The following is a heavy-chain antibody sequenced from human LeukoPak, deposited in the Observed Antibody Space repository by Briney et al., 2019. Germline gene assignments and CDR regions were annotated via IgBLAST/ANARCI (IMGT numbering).Heavy chain of an antibody. CDR1: GYSFTTYW. D-gene: IGHD4-17*01. CDR3: ARQSYGDYVSY. V-gene: IGHV5-51*01. Sequence: GESLKISCQGSGYSFTTYWIGWVRQMPGKGLEWMAIIYPHNSDTRYSPSFRGQVTISADKSISTAYLQWSSLKASDTAMYYCARQSYGDYVSYWGQGTLVTVSS. CDR2: IYPHNSDT. J-gene: IGHJ4*02.